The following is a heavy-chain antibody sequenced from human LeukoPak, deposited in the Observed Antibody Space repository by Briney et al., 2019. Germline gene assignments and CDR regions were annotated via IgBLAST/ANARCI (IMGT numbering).Heavy chain of an antibody. Sequence: ASVKVSCKASGYTFTTYFMHWVRQAPGQGLEWMGMINPNAGSTNYAQNFQGRVTMTRDTSTSTVYMELTSLRSEDTAVYYCAREAPGGYFDYWAQGTLVTVSS. CDR1: GYTFTTYF. J-gene: IGHJ4*02. D-gene: IGHD3-16*01. CDR3: AREAPGGYFDY. CDR2: INPNAGST. V-gene: IGHV1-46*01.